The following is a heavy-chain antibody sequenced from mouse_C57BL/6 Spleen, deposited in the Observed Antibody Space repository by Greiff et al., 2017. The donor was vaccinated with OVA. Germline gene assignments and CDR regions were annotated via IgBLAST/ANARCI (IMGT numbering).Heavy chain of an antibody. V-gene: IGHV1-59*01. CDR3: ARSGFITTVVGYFDV. D-gene: IGHD1-1*01. J-gene: IGHJ1*03. CDR1: GYTFTSYW. Sequence: VQLQQPGAELVRPGTSVKLSCKASGYTFTSYWMHWVKQRPGQGLEWIGVIDPSDSYTNYNQKFKGKATLTVDTSSSTAYMQLSSLTSEDSAVYYCARSGFITTVVGYFDVWGTGTTVTVSS. CDR2: IDPSDSYT.